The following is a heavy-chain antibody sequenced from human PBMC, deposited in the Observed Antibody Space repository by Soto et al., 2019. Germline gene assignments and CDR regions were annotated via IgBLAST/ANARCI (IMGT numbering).Heavy chain of an antibody. Sequence: EVQLLASGGGLVQPGGSLRLSCVGSGIEFSNYAMSWVRQAPGKGLEWVSIVSASGRSRYHADSVKGRFTISRDNSKNTLYLPINSLKTADTAVYFCAILMGTSFDLWGQGTLVTVSS. CDR1: GIEFSNYA. D-gene: IGHD2-8*01. CDR2: VSASGRSR. V-gene: IGHV3-23*01. J-gene: IGHJ4*02. CDR3: AILMGTSFDL.